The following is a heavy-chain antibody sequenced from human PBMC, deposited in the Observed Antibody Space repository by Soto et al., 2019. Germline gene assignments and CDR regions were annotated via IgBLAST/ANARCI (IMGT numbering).Heavy chain of an antibody. J-gene: IGHJ5*01. CDR3: ARLGYFEDSGYSYFES. D-gene: IGHD3-22*01. CDR2: LYNGETS. Sequence: GGSLRLSCGVSGFTVSRSYMTWLRQAPGKGLEWVSPLYNGETSYYADSVKGRFTVSRDNSESTLSLQMNSLRPEDTAVYYCARLGYFEDSGYSYFESWGHGTLVTVSS. CDR1: GFTVSRSY. V-gene: IGHV3-53*01.